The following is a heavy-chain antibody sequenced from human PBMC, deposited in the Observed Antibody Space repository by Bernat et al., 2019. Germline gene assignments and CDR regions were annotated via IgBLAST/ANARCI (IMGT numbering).Heavy chain of an antibody. CDR2: ISSSGSTI. J-gene: IGHJ4*02. Sequence: EVQLVESGGGLVQPGGSLRLPCAASGFTFSSYEMNWVRQAPGKGLEWVSYISSSGSTIYYADSVKGRFTISRDNAKNSLYLQMNSLRAEDTAVYYCARVAIVVVVAAPDYFDYWGQGPLVTVSS. V-gene: IGHV3-48*03. CDR1: GFTFSSYE. CDR3: ARVAIVVVVAAPDYFDY. D-gene: IGHD2-15*01.